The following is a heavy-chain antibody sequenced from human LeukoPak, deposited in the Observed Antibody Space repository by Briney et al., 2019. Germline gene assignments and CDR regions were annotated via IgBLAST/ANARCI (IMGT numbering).Heavy chain of an antibody. Sequence: LXXXCKGSXXXXXXXXXGWXRXMPGXXLXXXXXXXXGDSXSDTRYSPSFEGQVTISADTSISTAYLQWISLKASDTAMYYCARHPSWRRGYNYGLDDAFDIWGQGTMVTVSS. CDR3: ARHPSWRRGYNYGLDDAFDI. D-gene: IGHD5-18*01. CDR2: XXXGDSXSDT. J-gene: IGHJ3*02. V-gene: IGHV5-51*01. CDR1: XXXXXXXX.